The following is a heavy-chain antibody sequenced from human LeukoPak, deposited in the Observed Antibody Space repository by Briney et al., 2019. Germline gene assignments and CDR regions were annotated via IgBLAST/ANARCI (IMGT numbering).Heavy chain of an antibody. J-gene: IGHJ4*02. V-gene: IGHV3-48*01. CDR3: ARDLELLFNY. Sequence: GGSLRLSCAASGFTFSSYSMNWVRQAPGKGLEWVSYISSSSSTIYYADSVKGRFTISRDNAKNSLYLQMNSLRAEDTAVYYCARDLELLFNYWGQGTLVTVSS. CDR1: GFTFSSYS. D-gene: IGHD1-26*01. CDR2: ISSSSSTI.